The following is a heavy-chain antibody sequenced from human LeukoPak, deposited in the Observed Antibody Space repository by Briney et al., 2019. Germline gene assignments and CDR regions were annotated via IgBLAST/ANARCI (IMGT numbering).Heavy chain of an antibody. Sequence: SETLSLTCTVSGGSISSYYWSWIRQPAGKGLEWIGRIYTSGSTNYNPSLKSRVTMSVDTSKNQFSLKLSSVTAADTAVYYCARDGSSSSVYYYYMDVWGKGTTVTVS. CDR1: GGSISSYY. D-gene: IGHD6-6*01. CDR2: IYTSGST. V-gene: IGHV4-4*07. CDR3: ARDGSSSSVYYYYMDV. J-gene: IGHJ6*03.